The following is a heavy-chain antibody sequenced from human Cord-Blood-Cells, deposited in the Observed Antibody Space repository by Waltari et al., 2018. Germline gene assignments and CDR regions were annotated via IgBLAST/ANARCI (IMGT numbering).Heavy chain of an antibody. CDR2: INHSVST. D-gene: IGHD3-10*01. CDR1: GGSFSAFY. V-gene: IGHV4-34*01. Sequence: QVQLQQWGAGMLKPSATLSLTCAGYGGSFSAFYWCWNRQPPGKGLEWIGEINHSVSTNYNPSLKSRVTISVDTSKNQFSLKLSSVTAADTAVYYCASAYGSGSYWFDPWGQGTLVTVSS. CDR3: ASAYGSGSYWFDP. J-gene: IGHJ5*02.